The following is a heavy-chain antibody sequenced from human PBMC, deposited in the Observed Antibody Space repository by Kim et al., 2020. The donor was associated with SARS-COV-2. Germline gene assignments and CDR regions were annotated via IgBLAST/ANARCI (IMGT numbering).Heavy chain of an antibody. CDR1: GFTFSSYS. D-gene: IGHD1-26*01. J-gene: IGHJ6*02. CDR2: ISSSSSTI. CDR3: ATEAADLGGGSGRADYYYGMDV. V-gene: IGHV3-48*01. Sequence: GGSLRHSCAASGFTFSSYSMNWVRQAPGKGLEWVSFISSSSSTIYYADSVKGRFTISRDNAKNSLYLQMNSLRAEDTAVYYCATEAADLGGGSGRADYYYGMDVWGQGTTVTVSS.